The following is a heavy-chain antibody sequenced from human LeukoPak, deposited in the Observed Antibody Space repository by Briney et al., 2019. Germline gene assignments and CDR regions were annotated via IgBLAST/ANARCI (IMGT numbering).Heavy chain of an antibody. CDR2: IYYSGST. CDR1: GGSISGYY. Sequence: PSETLSLTCTVSGGSISGYYWSWIRQPPGKGLEWIGYIYYSGSTTYNPSLKSRVTISVDTSKNQFSLKLSSVTAADTAVYYCARDERDCSGGSCYSSEFDTYYYYGMDVWGQGTTVTVSS. CDR3: ARDERDCSGGSCYSSEFDTYYYYGMDV. J-gene: IGHJ6*02. V-gene: IGHV4-59*01. D-gene: IGHD2-15*01.